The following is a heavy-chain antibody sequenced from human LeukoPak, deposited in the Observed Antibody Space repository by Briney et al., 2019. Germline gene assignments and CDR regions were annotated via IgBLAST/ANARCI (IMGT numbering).Heavy chain of an antibody. CDR2: IYSDGDT. V-gene: IGHV4-39*07. J-gene: IGHJ4*02. CDR3: ARDSGFWLY. CDR1: GESIASGSYY. D-gene: IGHD3-22*01. Sequence: SETRSLACTVSGESIASGSYYWGWIRQTPGKRLEWIGNIYSDGDTSFNPSLKSRITMSVDTSKNQFSLRLNSVTAADTAVYFCARDSGFWLYWGQGILVSVSS.